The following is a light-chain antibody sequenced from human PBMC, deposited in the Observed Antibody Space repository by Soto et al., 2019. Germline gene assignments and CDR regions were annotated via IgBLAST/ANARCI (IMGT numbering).Light chain of an antibody. V-gene: IGLV4-69*01. CDR2: INSDGSH. J-gene: IGLJ2*01. Sequence: QLVLTQSPSASASLGASVTLTCTLSSGHSSFAIAWHQQQPEKGPRYLMMINSDGSHTTGDGIPDRFSGSGSGAERYLTISSLQSEDEAEYYCQAWGTGIVFGGGTKLTVL. CDR1: SGHSSFA. CDR3: QAWGTGIV.